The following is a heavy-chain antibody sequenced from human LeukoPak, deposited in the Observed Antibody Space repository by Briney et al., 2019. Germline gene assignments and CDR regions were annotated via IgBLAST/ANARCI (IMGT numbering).Heavy chain of an antibody. D-gene: IGHD3-10*01. Sequence: PGGSLRLSCAASGFPFSSYGMHWVRQAPGKGLEWVAVLSYDGSNEYYADSVKGRFAISRDNSKNTLYLQMNSQRAEDTAVYYCAGSWFYRDYFEYWGQGTLVTVSS. CDR3: AGSWFYRDYFEY. CDR1: GFPFSSYG. V-gene: IGHV3-30*03. J-gene: IGHJ4*02. CDR2: LSYDGSNE.